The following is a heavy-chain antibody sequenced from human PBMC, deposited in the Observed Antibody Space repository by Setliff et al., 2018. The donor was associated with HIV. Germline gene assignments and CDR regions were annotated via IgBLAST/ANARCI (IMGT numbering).Heavy chain of an antibody. CDR1: GDSISTDNYH. J-gene: IGHJ4*02. Sequence: SETLSLTCTVSGDSISTDNYHWGWIRQPPGKGLEWIGHTANTDYNPSLKSRVTVSVDTSKNQLSLRLSSVTAADTAVYYCARHRDGGTYPLDYWGQGTLVTVSS. D-gene: IGHD1-26*01. CDR2: TANT. CDR3: ARHRDGGTYPLDY. V-gene: IGHV4-39*01.